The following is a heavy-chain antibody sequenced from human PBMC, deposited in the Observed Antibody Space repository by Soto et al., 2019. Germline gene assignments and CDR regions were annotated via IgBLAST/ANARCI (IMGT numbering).Heavy chain of an antibody. CDR3: AREESGLFDY. D-gene: IGHD5-12*01. CDR1: GDSLSRADYC. J-gene: IGHJ4*02. Sequence: QVQLQESGPGLVKPSQTLSLTCTVSGDSLSRADYCWSWIRQAPGKGLEWIWYICYSGSTYHNPSLKSRTSMSVDTSKKQFSLTLTSVTAADTAVYYCAREESGLFDYWGQGRLVTVSS. CDR2: ICYSGST. V-gene: IGHV4-30-4*08.